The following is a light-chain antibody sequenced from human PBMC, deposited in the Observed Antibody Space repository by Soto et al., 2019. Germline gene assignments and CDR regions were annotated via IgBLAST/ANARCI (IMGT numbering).Light chain of an antibody. Sequence: DIQMTQSPSTLSASVGDRVTITCRASQSINTWLAWYQQKPGKAPKLLIYKASSLESGVPSRFSGNGSGTKFTLTISSLQPDDFATYYCXQYNSYSSFTFGPGTKVDIK. CDR2: KAS. J-gene: IGKJ3*01. V-gene: IGKV1-5*03. CDR3: XQYNSYSSFT. CDR1: QSINTW.